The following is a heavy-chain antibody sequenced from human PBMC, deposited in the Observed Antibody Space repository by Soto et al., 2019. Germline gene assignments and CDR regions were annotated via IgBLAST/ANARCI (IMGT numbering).Heavy chain of an antibody. D-gene: IGHD6-13*01. CDR1: GYTFTSYA. J-gene: IGHJ4*02. CDR3: ARSFGVAAAGPFDY. Sequence: ASVKVSCKASGYTFTSYAMHWVRQAPGQRLEWMGWINAGNGNTKYSQKFQGRVAITRDTSASTAYMELSSLRSEDTAVYYCARSFGVAAAGPFDYWGQGTLVTVS. V-gene: IGHV1-3*01. CDR2: INAGNGNT.